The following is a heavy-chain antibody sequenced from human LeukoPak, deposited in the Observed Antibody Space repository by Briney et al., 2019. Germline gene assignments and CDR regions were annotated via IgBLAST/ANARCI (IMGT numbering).Heavy chain of an antibody. V-gene: IGHV1-46*01. J-gene: IGHJ6*02. CDR3: ARTSSSGSYYPYGMDV. CDR2: INPSGGST. D-gene: IGHD1-26*01. Sequence: ASVKVSCKASGYTFTSYYMHWVRQAPGQGLEWMGIINPSGGSTSYAQKFQGRVTMTRDTSTSTVYMELSSLRSEDTAVYYCARTSSSGSYYPYGMDVWGQGTTVTVSS. CDR1: GYTFTSYY.